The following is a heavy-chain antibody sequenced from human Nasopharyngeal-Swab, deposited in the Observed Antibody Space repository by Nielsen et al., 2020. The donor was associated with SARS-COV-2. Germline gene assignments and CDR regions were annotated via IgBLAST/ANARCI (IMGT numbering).Heavy chain of an antibody. V-gene: IGHV3-23*01. CDR1: GFTLRNYD. CDR2: ISGSGGGT. CDR3: AKDKEDLRAVGSYDY. J-gene: IGHJ4*02. Sequence: GESLKISCVGSGFTLRNYDMGWVRQTPGKGLEWVSHISGSGGGTYYTDSVKGRFTISRDNSKNTLHLHMSSLRAEDTAVYYCAKDKEDLRAVGSYDYWGQGTLVTVSS. D-gene: IGHD6-13*01.